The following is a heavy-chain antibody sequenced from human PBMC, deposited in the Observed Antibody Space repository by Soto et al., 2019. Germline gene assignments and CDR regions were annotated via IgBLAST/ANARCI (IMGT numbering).Heavy chain of an antibody. J-gene: IGHJ6*02. D-gene: IGHD2-15*01. CDR1: GFIFNTYG. CDR3: ARYLSCSGGSCYSYYYYYGMDV. CDR2: ISYDGSNK. V-gene: IGHV3-30*03. Sequence: PGGSLRLSCAASGFIFNTYGMHWVRQAPGKGLEWVAVISYDGSNKYYADSVKGLFTISRDNSKNTLYLHMNSLRAEDTAMYYCARYLSCSGGSCYSYYYYYGMDVWGQGTTVTVSS.